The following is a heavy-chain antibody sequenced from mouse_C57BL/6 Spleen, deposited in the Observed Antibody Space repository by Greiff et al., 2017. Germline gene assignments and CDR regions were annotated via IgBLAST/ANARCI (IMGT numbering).Heavy chain of an antibody. V-gene: IGHV1-64*01. D-gene: IGHD2-5*01. Sequence: VQLQQPGAELVKPGASVKLSCKASGYTFTSYWMHWVKQRPGQGLEWIGMIHPNSGSTNYNEKFKSKATLTVDKSSSTSYMQLSRLTSEDSAVYYCARSGSNADYWGQGTTLTVSS. J-gene: IGHJ2*01. CDR3: ARSGSNADY. CDR2: IHPNSGST. CDR1: GYTFTSYW.